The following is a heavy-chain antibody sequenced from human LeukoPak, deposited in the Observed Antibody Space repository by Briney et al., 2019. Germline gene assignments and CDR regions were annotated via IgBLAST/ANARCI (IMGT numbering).Heavy chain of an antibody. J-gene: IGHJ5*02. D-gene: IGHD4-17*01. CDR3: ARGAATVTNDWFDP. V-gene: IGHV4-4*07. CDR2: IYTSGST. CDR1: GGSISSYY. Sequence: PSETLSLTCTVSGGSISSYYWSWIRQPAGKGLVWIGRIYTSGSTNYNPSLKSRVTMSVDTSKNQFSLKLSSVTAADTAVYYCARGAATVTNDWFDPWGQGTLVTVSS.